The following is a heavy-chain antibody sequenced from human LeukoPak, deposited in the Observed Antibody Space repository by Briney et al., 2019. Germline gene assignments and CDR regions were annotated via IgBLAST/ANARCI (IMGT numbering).Heavy chain of an antibody. V-gene: IGHV1-2*02. CDR3: ARDLHYDILTGYNY. D-gene: IGHD3-9*01. J-gene: IGHJ4*02. CDR2: INPNSGGT. CDR1: GYTFTGYY. Sequence: ASVKVSCKASGYTFTGYYMHWVRQAPGQGLEWMGWINPNSGGTNYAQKFEGRVTMTRDTSISTAYMELSRLRSDDTAVYYCARDLHYDILTGYNYWGQGTLVTVSS.